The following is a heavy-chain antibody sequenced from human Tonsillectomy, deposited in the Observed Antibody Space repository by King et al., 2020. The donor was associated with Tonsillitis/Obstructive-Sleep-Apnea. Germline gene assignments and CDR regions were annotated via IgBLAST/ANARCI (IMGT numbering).Heavy chain of an antibody. J-gene: IGHJ4*02. CDR2: ISAYNGNT. Sequence: VQLVESGGEVKKPGASVKVSCKASGYTFTNYGLSWVRQAPGQGLGWMGRISAYNGNTNYAQNLRGRITLATDTSTSTGYMELRSLRSDDTAVYYCAREKDSTGSFDYWGQGTLVTVSS. D-gene: IGHD3-22*01. CDR3: AREKDSTGSFDY. V-gene: IGHV1-18*01. CDR1: GYTFTNYG.